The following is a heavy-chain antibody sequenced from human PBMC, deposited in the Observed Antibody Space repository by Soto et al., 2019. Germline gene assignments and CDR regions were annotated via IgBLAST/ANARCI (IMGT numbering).Heavy chain of an antibody. CDR1: GVTFSNYA. J-gene: IGHJ4*02. CDR2: IIPMFGTP. CDR3: ARGWETVGATTPFAY. Sequence: QVQLVQSGAEVKKPGSSVKVSCKASGVTFSNYAISWVRQAPGQGLEWMGGIIPMFGTPNYAQRFQGRVTITADKSTSTASMEVRNLKSDDTAVYYCARGWETVGATTPFAYWGQGTLVTVSS. V-gene: IGHV1-69*06. D-gene: IGHD1-26*01.